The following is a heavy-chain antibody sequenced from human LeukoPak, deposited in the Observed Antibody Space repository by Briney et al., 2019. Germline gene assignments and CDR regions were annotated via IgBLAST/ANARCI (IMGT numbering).Heavy chain of an antibody. CDR1: GYTFTTYY. J-gene: IGHJ6*03. CDR3: ARRGNYYYYMDV. V-gene: IGHV1-46*01. D-gene: IGHD3-16*01. Sequence: GASVKVSCKVSGYTFTTYYMHWVRQAPGQGLEWMGIINPSGGSTNYAQKFQGRVTMTRDMSTSTVYMELSSLRSEDTAVYYCARRGNYYYYMDVWGKGTPVTVSS. CDR2: INPSGGST.